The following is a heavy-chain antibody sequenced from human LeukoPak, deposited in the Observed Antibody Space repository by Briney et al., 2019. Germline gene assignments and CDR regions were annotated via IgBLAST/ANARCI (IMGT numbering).Heavy chain of an antibody. CDR1: GYTFTSYY. Sequence: ASVKVSCKASGYTFTSYYLYWVRQAPGQGLEWMGVINPSGGSTTSAQKLQGRVTMTRDTSTSTVYIELRSLRSEDTAVYYCARGPGPADDGGGYCFDYWGQGTLVTVSS. D-gene: IGHD3-22*01. CDR2: INPSGGST. V-gene: IGHV1-46*01. J-gene: IGHJ4*02. CDR3: ARGPGPADDGGGYCFDY.